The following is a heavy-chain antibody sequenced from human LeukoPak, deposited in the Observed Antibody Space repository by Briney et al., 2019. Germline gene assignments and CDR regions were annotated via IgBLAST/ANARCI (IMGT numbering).Heavy chain of an antibody. J-gene: IGHJ3*02. V-gene: IGHV4-59*12. CDR2: IYYSGNT. Sequence: SETLSLTCTVSGGSISGYYWSWIRQPPGKGLEWIGHIYYSGNTNYNPSLKSRVTISVDTSKNQLSLKLSSVTAADTAVYYCARGGYCGGGSCYRKNAFEIWGQGTLVTVSS. CDR1: GGSISGYY. D-gene: IGHD2-15*01. CDR3: ARGGYCGGGSCYRKNAFEI.